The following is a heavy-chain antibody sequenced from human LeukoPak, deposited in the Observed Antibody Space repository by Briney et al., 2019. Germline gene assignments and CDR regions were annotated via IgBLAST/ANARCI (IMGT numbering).Heavy chain of an antibody. J-gene: IGHJ3*02. CDR3: ARATYYYDSSGQKMPDAFDI. CDR1: GYTFTNYT. CDR2: IDTNTGNP. D-gene: IGHD3-22*01. V-gene: IGHV7-4-1*02. Sequence: ASVKVSCKASGYTFTNYTLNWVRQAPGQGLEWMGWIDTNTGNPTYAQGFIGRFVFSLDTSVTTAYLQISSLKAEDTAVYYCARATYYYDSSGQKMPDAFDIWGQGTMVTVSS.